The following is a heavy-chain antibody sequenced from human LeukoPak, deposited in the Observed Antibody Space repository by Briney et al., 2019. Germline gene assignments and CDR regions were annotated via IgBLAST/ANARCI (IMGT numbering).Heavy chain of an antibody. D-gene: IGHD2-15*01. Sequence: GGSLRLSCAASGFTFSTYTLTWVRQAPGKGLEWVSSVSSSNSYIYYADSVKGRFTISRDNAKNSLSLQMNSLRAEDTAVYYCARAWGGPSCSGGNCYSGFDFWGQGTLVTVSS. CDR3: ARAWGGPSCSGGNCYSGFDF. J-gene: IGHJ4*02. V-gene: IGHV3-21*01. CDR1: GFTFSTYT. CDR2: VSSSNSYI.